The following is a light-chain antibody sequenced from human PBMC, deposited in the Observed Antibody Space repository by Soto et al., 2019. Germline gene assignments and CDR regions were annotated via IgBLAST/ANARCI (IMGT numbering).Light chain of an antibody. CDR2: VAS. CDR3: QQYNNWAEIT. V-gene: IGKV3-15*01. J-gene: IGKJ5*01. Sequence: EIGMTQSPATLSVSPGERATLSCRASQNVYTNLAWYQQKPGQAPRLLISVASTRATGIPARFSGSGSGTEFALTITSMHSEDFAVYYCQQYNNWAEITFGHGTRLEIK. CDR1: QNVYTN.